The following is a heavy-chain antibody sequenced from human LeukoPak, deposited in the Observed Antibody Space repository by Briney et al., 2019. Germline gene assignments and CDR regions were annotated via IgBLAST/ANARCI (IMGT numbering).Heavy chain of an antibody. V-gene: IGHV4-59*01. CDR3: AGYSSSARYYFDY. Sequence: SETLSLTCTVSGGSISSYYWSWIRQPPGKGLERIGYIYYNGSTNYNPSLKSRVTISVDTSKNQFSLKLSSVTAADTAVYYCAGYSSSARYYFDYWGQGTLVTVSS. CDR2: IYYNGST. CDR1: GGSISSYY. D-gene: IGHD6-13*01. J-gene: IGHJ4*02.